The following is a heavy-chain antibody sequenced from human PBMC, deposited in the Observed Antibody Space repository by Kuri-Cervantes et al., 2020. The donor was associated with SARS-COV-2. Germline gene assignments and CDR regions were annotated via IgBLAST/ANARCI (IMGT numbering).Heavy chain of an antibody. V-gene: IGHV1-69*13. D-gene: IGHD6-19*01. Sequence: SVKVSCKASGGTFSSYAISWVRQAPGQGLEWMGGIIPIFGTANYAQKFQGRVTITADESTSTAYMELRSLRSDDTAVYYCATSQNAMAGFFWFDPWGQGTLVTVSS. CDR3: ATSQNAMAGFFWFDP. CDR1: GGTFSSYA. CDR2: IIPIFGTA. J-gene: IGHJ5*02.